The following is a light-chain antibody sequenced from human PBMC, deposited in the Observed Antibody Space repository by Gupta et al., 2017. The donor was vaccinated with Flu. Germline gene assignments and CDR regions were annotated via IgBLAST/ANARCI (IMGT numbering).Light chain of an antibody. V-gene: IGKV2-28*01. J-gene: IGKJ1*01. CDR3: MQALQTPRT. Sequence: IVLTQSPLSLPVTPGEPASISCRSSQSLLHSNGYNYLDWYLQKPGQSPQLLIYLGSNRASGVPDRFSGSGSGTXFTLKIXRVEAEDVGVYYCMQALQTPRTFGXGTKVEIK. CDR1: QSLLHSNGYNY. CDR2: LGS.